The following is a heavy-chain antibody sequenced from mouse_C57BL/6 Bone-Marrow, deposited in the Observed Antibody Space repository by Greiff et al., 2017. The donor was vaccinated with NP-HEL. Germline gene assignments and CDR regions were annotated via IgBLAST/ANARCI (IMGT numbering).Heavy chain of an antibody. CDR3: AREGYGNYVDYAMDY. CDR2: IWTGGGT. V-gene: IGHV2-9-1*01. CDR1: GFSFTSYA. J-gene: IGHJ4*01. Sequence: VKLQESGPGLVAPSQSLSITCTVSGFSFTSYAISWVRQPPGKGLEWLGVIWTGGGTNYNSALKSRLSISKDNSKSQVFLKMNSLQTDDTARYYCAREGYGNYVDYAMDYWGQGTSVTVSS. D-gene: IGHD2-10*02.